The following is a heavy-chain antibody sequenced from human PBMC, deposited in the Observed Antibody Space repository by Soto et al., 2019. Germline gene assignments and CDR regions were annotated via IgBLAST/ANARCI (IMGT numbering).Heavy chain of an antibody. CDR3: AKDAHWSLDF. CDR2: IKENGGGL. J-gene: IGHJ4*02. Sequence: EVQLVESGGNLVQPGRSLRLSCAASGFTFGDYAMHWVRQAPGKGLEWISSIKENGGGLDYADSVKGRFTISRDNAKNSLYLQMNSLINEDTALYYCAKDAHWSLDFWGQGTLVTVSS. D-gene: IGHD1-1*01. CDR1: GFTFGDYA. V-gene: IGHV3-9*01.